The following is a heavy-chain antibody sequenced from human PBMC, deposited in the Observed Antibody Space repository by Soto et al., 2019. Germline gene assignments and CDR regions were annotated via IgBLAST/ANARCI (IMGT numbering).Heavy chain of an antibody. CDR1: GFTFSNYE. J-gene: IGHJ6*01. V-gene: IGHV3-48*03. CDR3: ARDPAIYSGKFDYGLDV. D-gene: IGHD4-4*01. CDR2: IGTSGRTI. Sequence: EVQLVESGGGLVQAGGSLRLFCAVSGFTFSNYEMNWVRQAPGKGLEWVSYIGTSGRTIYYADSVRGRFTISRDNAKNSLYLQMYSLRAEDTAVYYCARDPAIYSGKFDYGLDVW.